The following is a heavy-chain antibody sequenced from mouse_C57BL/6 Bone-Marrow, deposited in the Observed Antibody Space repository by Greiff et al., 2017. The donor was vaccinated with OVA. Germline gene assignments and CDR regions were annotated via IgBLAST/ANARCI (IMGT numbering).Heavy chain of an antibody. D-gene: IGHD1-1*01. J-gene: IGHJ2*01. V-gene: IGHV3-8*01. CDR2: ISYSGST. CDR1: GYSITSDY. CDR3: ARSSYYGSSYGYFDY. Sequence: EVKLMESGPGLAKPSQTLSLTCSVTGYSITSDYWNWIRKFPGNKLEYMGYISYSGSTYYNPSLKSRISITRDTSKNQYYLQLNSVTTEDTATYYCARSSYYGSSYGYFDYWGQGTTLTVSS.